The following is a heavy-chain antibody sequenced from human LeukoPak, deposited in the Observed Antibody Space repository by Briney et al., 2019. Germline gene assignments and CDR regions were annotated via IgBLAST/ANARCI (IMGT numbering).Heavy chain of an antibody. Sequence: PSETLSLTCAVYGGSFSGYYWSWIRQPPGKGLEWIGEINHSGSTNYNPSLKSRVTISVDTSKNQFSLKLSSVTAADTAVYYCARDRGWEVLDYWGQGTLVTVSS. CDR1: GGSFSGYY. CDR2: INHSGST. J-gene: IGHJ4*02. CDR3: ARDRGWEVLDY. V-gene: IGHV4-34*01. D-gene: IGHD6-19*01.